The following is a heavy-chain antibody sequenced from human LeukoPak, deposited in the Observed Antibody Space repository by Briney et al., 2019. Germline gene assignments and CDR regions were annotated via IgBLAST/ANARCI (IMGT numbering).Heavy chain of an antibody. D-gene: IGHD3-9*01. V-gene: IGHV2-5*01. Sequence: SGPTLAKPPQTLTLTCTFSGFSLSTSGVGVGWIRQPPGKALEWLALIYWNDDRRYSPSLKSRRTITKDTSKNQVVLTMTNMDPVDTATYYCAHRGAVLRYFDWLPHVDAFDIWGQGTMVTVSS. CDR1: GFSLSTSGVG. CDR3: AHRGAVLRYFDWLPHVDAFDI. CDR2: IYWNDDR. J-gene: IGHJ3*02.